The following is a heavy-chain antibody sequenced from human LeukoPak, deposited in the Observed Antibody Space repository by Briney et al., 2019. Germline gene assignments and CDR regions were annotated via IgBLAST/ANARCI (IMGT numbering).Heavy chain of an antibody. CDR1: GLTFSNAW. J-gene: IGHJ3*01. CDR3: ATYNRKDAFDF. D-gene: IGHD1-1*01. V-gene: IGHV3-15*01. CDR2: IKSTTSGGTT. Sequence: GGSLRLSCAVSGLTFSNAWMSWVRQAPGKGLEWVGRIKSTTSGGTTDYAAPVKGRFSISRDDSKNMLYLQMNSLKTEDTAVYHCATYNRKDAFDFWGRGTMVTVSS.